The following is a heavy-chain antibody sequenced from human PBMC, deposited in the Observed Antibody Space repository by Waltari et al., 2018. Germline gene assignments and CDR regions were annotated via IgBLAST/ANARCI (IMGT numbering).Heavy chain of an antibody. CDR2: IKQDGSGK. D-gene: IGHD6-13*01. V-gene: IGHV3-7*01. CDR1: GLSFSNYW. J-gene: IGHJ4*02. Sequence: EVQLVESGGGLAQPGGSLRLSCAASGLSFSNYWMTWVRQASGKGPEWVANIKQDGSGKYYMESVKGRFTISRDNAKNSLYLQMNNLRVEDTAVYYCTRGGRDSSWYWRDWGQGTLVTVSS. CDR3: TRGGRDSSWYWRD.